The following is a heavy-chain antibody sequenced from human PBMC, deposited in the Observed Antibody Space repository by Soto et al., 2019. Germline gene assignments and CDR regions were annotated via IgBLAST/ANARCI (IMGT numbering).Heavy chain of an antibody. D-gene: IGHD2-2*01. CDR3: ARDNCSSTSCYLDYYGMDV. J-gene: IGHJ6*02. Sequence: GSLRLSCAASGFTVSDYYMSWIGQAPGKGLEWVSYISSSGSTIYYADSVKGRFTISRDNAKNSLYLQMNSLRAEDTAVYYCARDNCSSTSCYLDYYGMDVWGQGTTVTVSS. CDR1: GFTVSDYY. V-gene: IGHV3-11*01. CDR2: ISSSGSTI.